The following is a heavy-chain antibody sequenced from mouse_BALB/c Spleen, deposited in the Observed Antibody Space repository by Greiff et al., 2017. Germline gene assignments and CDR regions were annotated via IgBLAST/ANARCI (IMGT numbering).Heavy chain of an antibody. V-gene: IGHV5-9*03. CDR1: GFTFSSYT. CDR2: ISSGGGNT. D-gene: IGHD2-4*01. J-gene: IGHJ3*01. Sequence: EVKLVESGGGLVKPGGSLKLSCAASGFTFSSYTMSWVRQTPEKRLEWVATISSGGGNTYYPDSVKGRFTISRDNAKNNLYLQMSSLRSEDTALYYCARGDYDFAYWGQGTLVTVSA. CDR3: ARGDYDFAY.